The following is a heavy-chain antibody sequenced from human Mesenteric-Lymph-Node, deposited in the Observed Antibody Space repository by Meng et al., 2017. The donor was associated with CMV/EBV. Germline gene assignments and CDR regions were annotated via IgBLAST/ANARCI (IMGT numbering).Heavy chain of an antibody. V-gene: IGHV3-33*06. CDR3: AKGTIGAHDGMDV. D-gene: IGHD2-2*01. Sequence: GESLKISCAASGFTFSSYSMNWVRQAPGKGLEWVAVIWYDGSNKYYADSVKGRFTISRDNSKNTLYLQMNSLRAEDTAVYYCAKGTIGAHDGMDVWGQGTTVTVSS. CDR2: IWYDGSNK. J-gene: IGHJ6*02. CDR1: GFTFSSYS.